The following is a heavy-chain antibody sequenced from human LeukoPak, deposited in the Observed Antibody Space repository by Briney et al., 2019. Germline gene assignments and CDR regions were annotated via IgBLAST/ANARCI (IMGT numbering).Heavy chain of an antibody. D-gene: IGHD4-23*01. CDR3: ASLRGAVITSFDY. Sequence: GGSLRLSCAASEFTFSNYGMNWVRQVPGKGLEWVSTISGDGDSTYYADSVKGRFTISRDNSKNTLHLQMNSLRAEDTAVYCCASLRGAVITSFDYWGQGTLVTVSS. V-gene: IGHV3-23*01. J-gene: IGHJ4*02. CDR2: ISGDGDST. CDR1: EFTFSNYG.